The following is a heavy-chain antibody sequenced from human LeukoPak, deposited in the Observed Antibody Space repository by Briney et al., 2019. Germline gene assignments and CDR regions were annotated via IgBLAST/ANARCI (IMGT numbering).Heavy chain of an antibody. J-gene: IGHJ4*02. CDR2: INPNTGVT. V-gene: IGHV1-2*02. D-gene: IGHD2-21*02. CDR1: GFTFSGSA. Sequence: GGSLRLSCAASGFTFSGSAMHWVRQAPGQGLTWMGWINPNTGVTNYAQKFQGRVTMTRATSINTAYMELDRLTSDDTAIYYCARSYCGGDCYWTIDYWGQGTLVTVSS. CDR3: ARSYCGGDCYWTIDY.